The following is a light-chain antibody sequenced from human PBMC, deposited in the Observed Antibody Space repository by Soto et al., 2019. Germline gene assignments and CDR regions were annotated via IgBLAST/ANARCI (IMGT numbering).Light chain of an antibody. J-gene: IGKJ1*01. CDR1: QGISNS. Sequence: DIQMTQSPSSLSASVGDRVTITCRASQGISNSLAWYQQESGKVPKLLIYDASTLQSGVSSRFSGSGSGTDFTLTISSLQPEGVATYYCQKYDSAPEAFGQGTKVEIK. V-gene: IGKV1-27*01. CDR2: DAS. CDR3: QKYDSAPEA.